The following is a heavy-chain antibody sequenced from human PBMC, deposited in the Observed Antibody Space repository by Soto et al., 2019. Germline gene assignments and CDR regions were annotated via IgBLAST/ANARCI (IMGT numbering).Heavy chain of an antibody. CDR1: GFTFSSYA. CDR3: ARDRASRSDAFDI. J-gene: IGHJ3*02. V-gene: IGHV3-64*01. Sequence: PGGSLRLSCAASGFTFSSYAMHWVRQAPGKGLEYVSAISSNESNTYYANSEKGKITNSRDNSKNTLYLQIVSLRAEDMAVYYCARDRASRSDAFDIWGQGT. CDR2: ISSNESNT. D-gene: IGHD1-26*01.